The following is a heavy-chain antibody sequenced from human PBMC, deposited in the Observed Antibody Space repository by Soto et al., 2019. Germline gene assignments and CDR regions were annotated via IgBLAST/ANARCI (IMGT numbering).Heavy chain of an antibody. Sequence: GGSLRLSCAASGFTFSGNWMSWVRQAPGKGLEWVANIKQDGSEIYYVDSGKGRFTISRENAKNSLHLQMNSLRAEDTAVYHCARAAAADPTGPYNWFDPWGQGTLVTVSS. CDR1: GFTFSGNW. V-gene: IGHV3-7*01. CDR3: ARAAAADPTGPYNWFDP. J-gene: IGHJ5*02. D-gene: IGHD6-13*01. CDR2: IKQDGSEI.